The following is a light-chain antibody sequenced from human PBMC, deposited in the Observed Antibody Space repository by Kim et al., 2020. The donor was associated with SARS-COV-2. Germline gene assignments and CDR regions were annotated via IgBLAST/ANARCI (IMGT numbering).Light chain of an antibody. CDR3: AAWDNSLNGWV. J-gene: IGLJ3*02. Sequence: ELTQPPSASGTPGQRVTISCSGSNSNIGSFTVNWYQQLPGTAPKLLIYSNDQRPSGVPDRFSGSKSGTSASLAISGLQSEDEADYYCAAWDNSLNGWVFGGGTQLTVL. CDR2: SND. CDR1: NSNIGSFT. V-gene: IGLV1-44*01.